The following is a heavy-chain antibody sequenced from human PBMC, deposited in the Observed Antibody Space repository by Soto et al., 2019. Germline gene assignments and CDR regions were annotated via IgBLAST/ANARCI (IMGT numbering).Heavy chain of an antibody. J-gene: IGHJ4*02. CDR2: ISGRGDNT. CDR1: GFIFSNYV. V-gene: IGHV3-23*01. D-gene: IGHD2-15*01. Sequence: DVQLLDSGGGLVQPGGSLRLSCVASGFIFSNYVMSWVRQTPGKGLEWVSGISGRGDNTYYADSVKGRFTVSRDNSKNTLYLQMDSLRAEDTAVYYCAKTPLRVGPIDYWGQGTLVTVSS. CDR3: AKTPLRVGPIDY.